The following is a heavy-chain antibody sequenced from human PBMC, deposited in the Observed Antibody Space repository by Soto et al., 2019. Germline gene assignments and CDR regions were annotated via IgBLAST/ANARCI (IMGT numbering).Heavy chain of an antibody. CDR1: GGSISSGGYY. D-gene: IGHD2-2*01. V-gene: IGHV4-31*03. CDR3: AVSRDGYSMDV. Sequence: SETLSLTCTVSGGSISSGGYYWSWIRQHPGKGLEWIGYIYYSGSTYYNPSLKSRVTISVDTSKDQFSLKLSTVTAADTAVYYCAVSRDGYSMDVWGQGTTVT. CDR2: IYYSGST. J-gene: IGHJ6*02.